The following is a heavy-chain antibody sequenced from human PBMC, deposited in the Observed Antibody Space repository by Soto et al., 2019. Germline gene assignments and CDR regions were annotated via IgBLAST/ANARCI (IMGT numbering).Heavy chain of an antibody. CDR3: AKHSRETTTCCGED. D-gene: IGHD2-2*01. V-gene: IGHV3-23*01. CDR2: VSNSGSST. CDR1: GFNFRAYA. Sequence: GGSLRLSCAAYGFNFRAYAMSGVRQAPGRRLEYASGVSNSGSSTYYADSVTGQITISRDTSKNTLYLQKNSLRAQDTAIYCCAKHSRETTTCCGEDWGQGTRVTVSS. J-gene: IGHJ4*02.